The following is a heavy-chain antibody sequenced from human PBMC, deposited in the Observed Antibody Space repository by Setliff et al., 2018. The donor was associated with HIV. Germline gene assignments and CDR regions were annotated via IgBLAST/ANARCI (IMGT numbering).Heavy chain of an antibody. V-gene: IGHV1-8*01. D-gene: IGHD6-19*01. J-gene: IGHJ6*03. Sequence: ASVKVSCKASGFPFSNYAIHWVRQAPGQRLEWMGWMSPNSGNAGYAQKFQGRVTMTRNTSISTAYMALSSLRSEDTAVYYCARGLAVAGKSYYYYYYMDVLGKGTTVTVSS. CDR1: GFPFSNYA. CDR3: ARGLAVAGKSYYYYYYMDV. CDR2: MSPNSGNA.